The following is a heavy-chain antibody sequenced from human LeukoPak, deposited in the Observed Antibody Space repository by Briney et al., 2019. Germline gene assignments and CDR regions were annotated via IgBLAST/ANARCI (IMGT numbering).Heavy chain of an antibody. CDR3: ARDRSPIVVVTVNFDY. Sequence: PGGSLRLSCAASGFTFSSYGMHWVRQAPGKGLEWVAVISYDGSNKYYADSVKGRFTISRDNSKNTLYLQMNSLRAEDTAVYYCARDRSPIVVVTVNFDYWGQGTLVTVSS. V-gene: IGHV3-30*19. CDR2: ISYDGSNK. J-gene: IGHJ4*02. CDR1: GFTFSSYG. D-gene: IGHD2-21*02.